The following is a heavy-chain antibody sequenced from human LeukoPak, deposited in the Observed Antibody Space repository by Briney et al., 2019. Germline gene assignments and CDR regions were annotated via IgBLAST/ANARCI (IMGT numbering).Heavy chain of an antibody. V-gene: IGHV3-23*01. CDR1: GFTFGSYA. Sequence: PGGSLRLSCAASGFTFGSYAMSWVRQAPGKGLEWVSGITGSGGSTYYADSVKGRFTISRDNSKNTLYLQMNSLRAEDTAVYYCAKPLYDLWCTYFFDYWGQGTLVTVSS. D-gene: IGHD3-3*01. CDR2: ITGSGGST. CDR3: AKPLYDLWCTYFFDY. J-gene: IGHJ4*02.